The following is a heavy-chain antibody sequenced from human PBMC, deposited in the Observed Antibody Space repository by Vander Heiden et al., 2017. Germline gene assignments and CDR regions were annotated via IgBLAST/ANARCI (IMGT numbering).Heavy chain of an antibody. Sequence: QVQLVESGGGVVQSGRSLRLSCAASGFTFKTYGMHWVRQAPGKGVEWLAIIWYDGNTKDYADSVKGRFTISRDNSKNTLYLEMSSLRVEDTAIYYCARAGSDIAVAGPFDFWGQGTLVTVSS. CDR3: ARAGSDIAVAGPFDF. CDR1: GFTFKTYG. CDR2: IWYDGNTK. V-gene: IGHV3-33*01. J-gene: IGHJ4*02. D-gene: IGHD6-19*01.